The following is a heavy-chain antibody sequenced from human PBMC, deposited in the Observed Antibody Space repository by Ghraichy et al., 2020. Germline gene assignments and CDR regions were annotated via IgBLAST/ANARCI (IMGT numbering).Heavy chain of an antibody. D-gene: IGHD2-21*02. J-gene: IGHJ3*02. Sequence: GGSLRLSCAASGFTFSSYAMNWVRQAPGKGLEWVSAISGSSTSTYYADSVKGRFTISRDKSKNTLYLQMNSLRAEDTAVYYCAKVHCGGDCYEAFDIWGQGTMVTVSS. CDR1: GFTFSSYA. CDR3: AKVHCGGDCYEAFDI. CDR2: ISGSSTST. V-gene: IGHV3-23*01.